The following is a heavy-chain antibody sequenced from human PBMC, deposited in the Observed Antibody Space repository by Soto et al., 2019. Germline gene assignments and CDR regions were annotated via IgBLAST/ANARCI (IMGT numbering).Heavy chain of an antibody. V-gene: IGHV4-59*01. CDR1: GGSIRWYD. Sequence: SETQSLTCTVSGGSIRWYDWSWIRQPPGKGLEWIGYIYYSGSTNYNPSLKSRVTISVDTSKNQFSLKLSSVTAADTAVYYCARSDGRYWGQGTLVTVSS. CDR3: ARSDGRY. CDR2: IYYSGST. J-gene: IGHJ4*02.